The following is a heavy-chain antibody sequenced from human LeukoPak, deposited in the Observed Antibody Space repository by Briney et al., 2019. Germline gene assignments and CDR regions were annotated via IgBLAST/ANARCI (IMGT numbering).Heavy chain of an antibody. CDR2: VYRGGNT. CDR1: GFSVSTKN. CDR3: ASDSGSNWFGY. V-gene: IGHV3-53*01. Sequence: PGGSLRLSCAVSGFSVSTKNMNWVRQAPGKGLEWVSIVYRGGNTDYADSVKGRFTISRDNSKNTLFLQMNSLRDEDTAVYYCASDSGSNWFGYWGQGTLVTVSS. J-gene: IGHJ5*01. D-gene: IGHD6-25*01.